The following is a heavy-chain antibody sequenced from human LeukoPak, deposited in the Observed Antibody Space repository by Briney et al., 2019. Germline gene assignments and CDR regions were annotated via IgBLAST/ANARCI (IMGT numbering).Heavy chain of an antibody. CDR3: ASGSGNYYRGYYFDY. Sequence: GGSLRLSCAASGLTFSSYWMSWGRQAPGKGLEWVANIKQDGGEKNYVDSVKGRFTISRDNAKNSLYLQMNSLRAEDTAVYYCASGSGNYYRGYYFDYWGQGTLVTVSS. J-gene: IGHJ4*02. CDR1: GLTFSSYW. CDR2: IKQDGGEK. D-gene: IGHD3-10*01. V-gene: IGHV3-7*02.